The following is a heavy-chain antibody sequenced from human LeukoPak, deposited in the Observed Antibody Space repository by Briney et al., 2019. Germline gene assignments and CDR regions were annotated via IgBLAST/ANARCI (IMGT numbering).Heavy chain of an antibody. Sequence: AASVTVSCKASGYTFIGYYMHWVRLAPGQGLEWMGWVIPNSGATIYAQKFQGRVTMTRDTSIATAYMELSSLTSDDTALYYCARGSASGNYYHYWGQGTLVTVSS. CDR1: GYTFIGYY. CDR3: ARGSASGNYYHY. D-gene: IGHD3-10*01. J-gene: IGHJ4*02. CDR2: VIPNSGAT. V-gene: IGHV1-2*02.